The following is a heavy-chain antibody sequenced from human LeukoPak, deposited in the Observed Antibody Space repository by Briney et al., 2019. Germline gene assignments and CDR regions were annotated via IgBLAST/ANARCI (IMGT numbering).Heavy chain of an antibody. V-gene: IGHV3-21*01. CDR2: ISSSSSYI. Sequence: PGGSLRLSCAASGFTFSSYSMNWVRQAPGKGLEWVSSISSSSSYIYYADSVKGRFTISRDNSKNTLYLQMNSLRAEDTAVYYCARGLLSSGFRGYFQHWGQGTLVTVSS. CDR1: GFTFSSYS. CDR3: ARGLLSSGFRGYFQH. J-gene: IGHJ1*01. D-gene: IGHD3-22*01.